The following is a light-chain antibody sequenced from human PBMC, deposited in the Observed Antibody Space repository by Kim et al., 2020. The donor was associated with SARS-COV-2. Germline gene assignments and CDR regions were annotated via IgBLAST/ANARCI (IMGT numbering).Light chain of an antibody. CDR2: TAS. Sequence: EIQMTQSPSSLSASVGDRVTITFRASQDISRYLNWYQQKPGKAPKLLIYTASSLQSGVPSRFTGSGSETDFTLTISSLQPEDFATYYCQQTYSASRTFGQGTKVDIK. V-gene: IGKV1-39*01. CDR3: QQTYSASRT. J-gene: IGKJ1*01. CDR1: QDISRY.